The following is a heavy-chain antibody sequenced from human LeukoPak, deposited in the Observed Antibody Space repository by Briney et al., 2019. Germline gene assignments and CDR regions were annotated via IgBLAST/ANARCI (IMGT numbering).Heavy chain of an antibody. Sequence: GRSLRLSCAASGFTFSSYGMHWVRQAPGKGLEWVAVISYVGSNKYYADSVKGRCTISRDNSKNTLYLQMNSLRAEDKAVYYCAKEGIKPFAVDGTGNGMDVWGQGTTVTVSS. D-gene: IGHD6-19*01. J-gene: IGHJ6*02. CDR1: GFTFSSYG. CDR2: ISYVGSNK. CDR3: AKEGIKPFAVDGTGNGMDV. V-gene: IGHV3-30*18.